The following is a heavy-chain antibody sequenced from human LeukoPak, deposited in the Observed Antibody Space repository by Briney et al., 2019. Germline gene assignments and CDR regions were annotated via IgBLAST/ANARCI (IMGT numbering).Heavy chain of an antibody. CDR1: GFTFGSYG. Sequence: PGGSLRLSCAASGFTFGSYGMHWVRQAPGKGLEWVAAISYAGNNQFYEDSVKGRFTISRDNSKNTLYLQTNSPQPEDTAVYFCAKNRLAQSGNSYGYDYFDYWGQGTLVTVSS. D-gene: IGHD5-18*01. CDR2: ISYAGNNQ. V-gene: IGHV3-30*18. CDR3: AKNRLAQSGNSYGYDYFDY. J-gene: IGHJ4*02.